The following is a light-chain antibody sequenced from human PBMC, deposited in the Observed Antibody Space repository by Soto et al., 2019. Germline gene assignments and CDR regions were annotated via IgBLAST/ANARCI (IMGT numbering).Light chain of an antibody. J-gene: IGKJ1*01. CDR2: AAS. CDR3: QQRYTTPSP. Sequence: DIQMTQSPSSLSASVGDRVTITCRASQSISSYLNWYQQKPGKAPKLLIYAASSLQSGVPSRFSGSGSGTDFTLTISSLQSDFFATYYRQQRYTTPSPFAQGT. CDR1: QSISSY. V-gene: IGKV1-39*01.